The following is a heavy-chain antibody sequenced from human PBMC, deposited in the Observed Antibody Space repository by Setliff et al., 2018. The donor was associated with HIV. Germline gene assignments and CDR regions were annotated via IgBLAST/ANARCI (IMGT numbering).Heavy chain of an antibody. CDR1: GGSISSGSYY. J-gene: IGHJ4*02. CDR2: IYTSGST. V-gene: IGHV4-61*02. Sequence: ASETLSLTCTVSGGSISSGSYYWSWIRQPAGKGLEWIGRIYTSGSTNYNPSLKSRVTISVDTSKNQFSLKLSSVTAADTAVYYCARDRNYYDSSVFDYWGQGTLVTSPQ. D-gene: IGHD3-22*01. CDR3: ARDRNYYDSSVFDY.